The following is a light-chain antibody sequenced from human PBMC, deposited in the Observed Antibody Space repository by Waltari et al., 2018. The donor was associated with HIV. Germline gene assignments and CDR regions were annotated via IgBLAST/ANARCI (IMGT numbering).Light chain of an antibody. V-gene: IGLV2-8*01. CDR2: DDT. CDR3: SSYADTYNVV. J-gene: IGLJ2*01. CDR1: SSDVGGYNY. Sequence: QYALTQPPSASGSPGQSVTISCTGSSSDVGGYNYVYWYKQHPGKALIPIISDDTKRSLMVPGRFSCSKATNATSLTVSVLQAEDGGVYYCSSYADTYNVVFGGGTKLTVL.